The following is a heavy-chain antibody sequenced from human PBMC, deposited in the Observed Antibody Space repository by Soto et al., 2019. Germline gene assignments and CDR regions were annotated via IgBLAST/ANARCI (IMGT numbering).Heavy chain of an antibody. CDR2: ISYDGSIK. V-gene: IGHV3-30*03. CDR3: ARAEAVAGPYYFDY. Sequence: XGSLILSCAASGFTFSSYGMHWVRQAPGKGLEWVAVISYDGSIKYYADSVKGRFTISRDNSKNTLYLQMNSLRADDTAVYYCARAEAVAGPYYFDYWGQGTLVTVS. CDR1: GFTFSSYG. J-gene: IGHJ4*02. D-gene: IGHD6-19*01.